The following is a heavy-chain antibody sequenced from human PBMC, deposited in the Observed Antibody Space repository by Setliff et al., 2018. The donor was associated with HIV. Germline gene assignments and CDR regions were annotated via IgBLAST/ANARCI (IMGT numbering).Heavy chain of an antibody. CDR1: GFTFSSYW. CDR2: INSDGSST. J-gene: IGHJ4*02. CDR3: ARRAYCSSTTCFDN. D-gene: IGHD2-2*01. Sequence: GGSLRLSCAASGFTFSSYWMHWVRQVPGKGLVWVSRINSDGSSTTYADFVKGRFTISRDTSKNTLYLQMNSLRAEDTAVYYCARRAYCSSTTCFDNWGQGTLVTVS. V-gene: IGHV3-74*03.